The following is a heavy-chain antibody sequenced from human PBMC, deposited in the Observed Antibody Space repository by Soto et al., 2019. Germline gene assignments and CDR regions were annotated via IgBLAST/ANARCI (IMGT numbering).Heavy chain of an antibody. CDR1: GVTFSSYA. CDR2: IIPIFGTA. Sequence: SVKVSCKASGVTFSSYAISWVRQAPGQGLGWMGGIIPIFGTANYAQKFQGRVTITADKSTSTAYMELSSLRSEDTAVYYCARHSSSWYYYGMDVWGQGTTVTVSS. D-gene: IGHD6-13*01. J-gene: IGHJ6*02. CDR3: ARHSSSWYYYGMDV. V-gene: IGHV1-69*06.